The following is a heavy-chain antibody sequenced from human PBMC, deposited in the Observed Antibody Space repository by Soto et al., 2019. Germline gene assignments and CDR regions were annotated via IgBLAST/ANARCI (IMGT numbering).Heavy chain of an antibody. CDR3: ARDRGYCSSTSCYDPYYYYYYMDV. D-gene: IGHD2-2*01. Sequence: GGSLRLSCAASGFTFSSYGMHWVRQAPGKGLEWVAVIWYDGSNKYYADSVKGRFTISRDNSKNTLYLQMNSLRAEDTAVYYCARDRGYCSSTSCYDPYYYYYYMDVWGEGTTVTVSS. J-gene: IGHJ6*03. CDR1: GFTFSSYG. V-gene: IGHV3-33*01. CDR2: IWYDGSNK.